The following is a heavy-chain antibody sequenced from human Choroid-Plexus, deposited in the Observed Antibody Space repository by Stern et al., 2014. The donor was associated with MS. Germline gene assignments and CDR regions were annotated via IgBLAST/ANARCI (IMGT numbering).Heavy chain of an antibody. V-gene: IGHV3-30*18. CDR3: AKDRQYLTYFFDH. CDR1: GFTFGWWA. Sequence: VQLVESRGGVVEHGRPLRLACAASGFTFGWWAMHWVRQAPGKGVEGVAGVSYDGSNKYYADSVKGRFTVSRDNSQNTLYMQMSSLSAEDTAVYYCAKDRQYLTYFFDHWGQGSLVTVSS. D-gene: IGHD2-8*01. J-gene: IGHJ5*02. CDR2: VSYDGSNK.